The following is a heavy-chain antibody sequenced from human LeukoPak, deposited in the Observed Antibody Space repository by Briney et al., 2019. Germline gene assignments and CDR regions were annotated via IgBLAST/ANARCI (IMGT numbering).Heavy chain of an antibody. J-gene: IGHJ4*02. CDR3: ARDHYGDYSLDY. D-gene: IGHD4-17*01. V-gene: IGHV3-48*03. CDR2: ISSSGSTI. CDR1: GFTFSSYE. Sequence: GFLRVSCAASGFTFSSYEMNWVRQAPGKGLEWVSYISSSGSTIYYADSVKGRFTISRDNAKDSLYLQINSLRAEDTAVYYCARDHYGDYSLDYWGQGTLVTVSS.